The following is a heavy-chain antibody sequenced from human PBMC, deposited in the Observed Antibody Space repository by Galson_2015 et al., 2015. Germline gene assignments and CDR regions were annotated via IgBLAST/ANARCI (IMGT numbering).Heavy chain of an antibody. CDR2: IIPIFGIA. CDR1: GGTFSSYA. J-gene: IGHJ5*02. CDR3: ARERGSGSYLKGFHWFDP. Sequence: SVKVSCKASGGTFSSYAISWVRQAPGQGLEWMGGIIPIFGIANYAQKFQGRVTITADKSTSTAYMELSSLRSEDTAVYYCARERGSGSYLKGFHWFDPWGQGTLVTVSS. V-gene: IGHV1-69*10. D-gene: IGHD3-10*01.